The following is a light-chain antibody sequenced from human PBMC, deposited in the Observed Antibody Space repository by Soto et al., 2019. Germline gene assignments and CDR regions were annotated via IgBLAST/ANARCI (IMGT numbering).Light chain of an antibody. CDR1: QSISSSY. CDR3: QQYGSSPPYT. Sequence: EIVLTQSPGTLSLSPGERATLSCRASQSISSSYFGWFEQKPGQAPRLLIYGASSRATGIPDRFSGRWSGTDFTHPISRLEPEEVAVYYCQQYGSSPPYTFGQGTKLEIK. V-gene: IGKV3-20*01. J-gene: IGKJ2*01. CDR2: GAS.